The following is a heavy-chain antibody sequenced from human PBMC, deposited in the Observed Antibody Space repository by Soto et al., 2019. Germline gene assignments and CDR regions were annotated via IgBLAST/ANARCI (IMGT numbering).Heavy chain of an antibody. CDR1: GFSLSTSGMC. CDR2: IDWDDDK. D-gene: IGHD2-2*01. Sequence: SGPTLVNPTQTLTLTCTFSGFSLSTSGMCVSWIRQPPGKALEWLARIDWDDDKYYSTSLKTRLTISKDTSKNQVVLTMTNMDPADAATYFYARTKCSTTSCTVFDYWGQGTLVTVSS. CDR3: ARTKCSTTSCTVFDY. J-gene: IGHJ4*02. V-gene: IGHV2-70*11.